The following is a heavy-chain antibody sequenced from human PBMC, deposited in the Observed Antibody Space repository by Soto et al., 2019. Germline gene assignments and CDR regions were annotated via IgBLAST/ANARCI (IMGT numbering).Heavy chain of an antibody. J-gene: IGHJ4*02. Sequence: PGGSLRLSCAASGFTFSSYGMHWVRQAPGKGLEWVAVISYDGSNKYYADSVKGRFTISRDNSKNTLYLQMNSLRAEDTAVYYCAKDPGHPVYYWVQGTLVTVSS. CDR1: GFTFSSYG. CDR2: ISYDGSNK. V-gene: IGHV3-30*18. CDR3: AKDPGHPVYY.